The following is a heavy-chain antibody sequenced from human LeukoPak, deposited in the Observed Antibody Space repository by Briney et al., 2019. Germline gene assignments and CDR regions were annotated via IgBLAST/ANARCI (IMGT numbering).Heavy chain of an antibody. CDR1: GDSISSGDYY. CDR2: IYTSGST. J-gene: IGHJ5*02. V-gene: IGHV4-61*02. Sequence: PSETLSLTCTVSGDSISSGDYYWSWIRQPAEKGLEWIGRIYTSGSTNYNPSLKSRVTISIDTSKNQFSQKLSSVTTADTAFYYCARVRFLEWLSILGNNWFDTWGQGTLVTVSS. CDR3: ARVRFLEWLSILGNNWFDT. D-gene: IGHD3-3*01.